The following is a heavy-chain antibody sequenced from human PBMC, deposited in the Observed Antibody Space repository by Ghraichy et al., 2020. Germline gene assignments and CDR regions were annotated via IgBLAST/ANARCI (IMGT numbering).Heavy chain of an antibody. Sequence: SETLSLTCTVSRGSINNYYWNWIRQSPGKGLEWIGHISSSGSTSYNPSLKSRVITSLDTSKNQLSLRLPSVTAADTAVYYCARGTTSTSWWFQHWGQGTLVTVSS. V-gene: IGHV4-4*08. D-gene: IGHD2/OR15-2a*01. CDR1: RGSINNYY. J-gene: IGHJ1*01. CDR3: ARGTTSTSWWFQH. CDR2: ISSSGST.